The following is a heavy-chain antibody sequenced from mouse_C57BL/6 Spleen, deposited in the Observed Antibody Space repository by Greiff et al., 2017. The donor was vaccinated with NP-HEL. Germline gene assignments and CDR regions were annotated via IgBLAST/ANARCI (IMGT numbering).Heavy chain of an antibody. CDR3: TRGGLSGTPYYFDY. CDR2: IDPETGGT. D-gene: IGHD4-1*01. Sequence: VQLQQSGAELVRPGASVTLSCKASGYTFTDYEMHWVKQTPVHGLEWIGAIDPETGGTAYNQKFKGKAILTADKSSSTAYMELRSLTSEDSAVYYCTRGGLSGTPYYFDYWGQGTTLTVSS. J-gene: IGHJ2*01. CDR1: GYTFTDYE. V-gene: IGHV1-15*01.